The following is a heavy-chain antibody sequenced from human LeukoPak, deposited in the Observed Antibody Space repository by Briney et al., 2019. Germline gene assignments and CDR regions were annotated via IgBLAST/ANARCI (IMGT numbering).Heavy chain of an antibody. Sequence: GGSLRLSCAASGFTVSSNYMSWVRQAPGKGLEWVSVIYSGGSTYYADSVKGRFTISRDNSKNTLYLQMNSLRAEDTAVHYCARGSTHDYGDYDFDYWGQGTLVTVSS. CDR2: IYSGGST. V-gene: IGHV3-66*01. J-gene: IGHJ4*02. D-gene: IGHD4-17*01. CDR1: GFTVSSNY. CDR3: ARGSTHDYGDYDFDY.